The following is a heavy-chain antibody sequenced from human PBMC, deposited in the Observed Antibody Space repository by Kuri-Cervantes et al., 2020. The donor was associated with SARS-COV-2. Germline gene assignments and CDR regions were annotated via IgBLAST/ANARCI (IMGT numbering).Heavy chain of an antibody. CDR1: GFTFSSYG. J-gene: IGHJ6*02. D-gene: IGHD3-3*01. CDR3: ARAEKRTIFGVVNYYYYGMDV. Sequence: GESLKISCAASGFTFSSYGMHWVRQAPGKGLEWVAVIWYDGSNKYYADSVKGRFTISRDNYKNTLYLQMNSLRAEDTAVYYCARAEKRTIFGVVNYYYYGMDVWGQGTTVTVSS. V-gene: IGHV3-33*08. CDR2: IWYDGSNK.